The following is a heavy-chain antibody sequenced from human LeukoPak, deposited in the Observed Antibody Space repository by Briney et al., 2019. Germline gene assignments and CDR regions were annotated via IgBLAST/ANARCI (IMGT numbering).Heavy chain of an antibody. V-gene: IGHV4-59*01. J-gene: IGHJ5*02. D-gene: IGHD4-11*01. CDR3: ARWSTVIYWFDP. Sequence: SETLSLTCTVSGGSISSYYWSWIRQPPGKGLEWIGYIYYSGSTNYNPSLKSRVTISVDTSKNQFSLKLSSVTAADTAVYYCARWSTVIYWFDPWGQGTLVTVSS. CDR1: GGSISSYY. CDR2: IYYSGST.